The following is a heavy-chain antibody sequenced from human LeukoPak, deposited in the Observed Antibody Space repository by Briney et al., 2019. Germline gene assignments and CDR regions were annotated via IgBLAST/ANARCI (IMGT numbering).Heavy chain of an antibody. CDR3: ARDFGSGTEYYFDF. V-gene: IGHV1-18*01. CDR1: GYTFTSYG. D-gene: IGHD3-10*01. CDR2: ISAYNGNT. J-gene: IGHJ4*02. Sequence: VASVKVSCKASGYTFTSYGISWVRQAPGQGLEWMGWISAYNGNTNYAQKLQGRVTMTTDTSTTTVYMELRSLRSDDTAVYYCARDFGSGTEYYFDFWGQGSLVTVSS.